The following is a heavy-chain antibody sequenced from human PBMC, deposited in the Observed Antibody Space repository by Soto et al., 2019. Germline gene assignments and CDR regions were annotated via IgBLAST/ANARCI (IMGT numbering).Heavy chain of an antibody. V-gene: IGHV1-18*01. J-gene: IGHJ4*02. CDR1: GYTFTSYG. D-gene: IGHD3-10*01. CDR3: ARGELYYYGSGSYREVGLHDY. CDR2: ISAYNGNT. Sequence: QVQLVQSGAEVKKPGASVKVSCKASGYTFTSYGISWVRQAPGQGLEWMGWISAYNGNTNYAQKLQGRVTMTTDTFTSTAYMELRSLRSDDTAVYYCARGELYYYGSGSYREVGLHDYWGQGTLVTVSS.